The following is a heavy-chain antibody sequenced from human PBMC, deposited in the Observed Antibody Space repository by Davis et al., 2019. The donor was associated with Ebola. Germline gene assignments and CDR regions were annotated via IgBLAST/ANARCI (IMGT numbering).Heavy chain of an antibody. CDR2: ITTYNGNT. J-gene: IGHJ4*02. CDR1: GYRFISYG. D-gene: IGHD1-26*01. CDR3: VRGHSGSYDY. Sequence: ASVKVSCKASGYRFISYGISWLRQAPGQGLEWMGWITTYNGNTDYSQKVQGRVTMTTDTSTTTVYMELSSLTSDDTAVYYCVRGHSGSYDYWGQGTLVTVSS. V-gene: IGHV1-18*01.